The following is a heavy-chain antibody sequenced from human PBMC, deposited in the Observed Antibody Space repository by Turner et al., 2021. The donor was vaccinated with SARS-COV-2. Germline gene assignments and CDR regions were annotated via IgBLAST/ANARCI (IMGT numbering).Heavy chain of an antibody. J-gene: IGHJ6*02. D-gene: IGHD1-1*01. CDR1: GGSISSKS. V-gene: IGHV4-59*08. CDR3: ARHQGSTSGYDHGMNV. Sequence: QVQLQESCPGLVRPSETLPPTCTVSGGSISSKSWSWIRQSPGRGLEWIGYFYKSGSIDYNPTLRSRVTISVDTSKNQLSLNLISMTAADTAVYYCARHQGSTSGYDHGMNVWGQGTAVIVSS. CDR2: FYKSGSI.